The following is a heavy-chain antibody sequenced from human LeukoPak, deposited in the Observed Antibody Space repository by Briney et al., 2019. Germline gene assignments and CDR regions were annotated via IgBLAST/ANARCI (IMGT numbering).Heavy chain of an antibody. V-gene: IGHV4-59*01. CDR1: GGSISSYY. J-gene: IGHJ5*02. CDR2: IYYSGST. CDR3: ARETGNDYSMGNWFDP. D-gene: IGHD4-11*01. Sequence: SETLSLTCTVSGGSISSYYWSWIRQPPGKGLEWIGYIYYSGSTNYNPSLKSRVTISVDTSKNQFSLKLSSVTAADTAVYYCARETGNDYSMGNWFDPWGQGTLVTVSS.